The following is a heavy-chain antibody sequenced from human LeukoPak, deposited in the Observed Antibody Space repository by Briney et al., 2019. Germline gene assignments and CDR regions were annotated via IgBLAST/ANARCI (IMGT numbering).Heavy chain of an antibody. CDR3: AKDLKVAAGPMDV. Sequence: GGSLRLSCAASGFTFSDYYMSWVRQAPGKGLEWVSYISSSGSLVYYTDSVKGRFTISRDSAKNSLYLQMNSLRAEDTAVYYCAKDLKVAAGPMDVWGKGTTVTVSP. CDR2: ISSSGSLV. CDR1: GFTFSDYY. D-gene: IGHD6-13*01. V-gene: IGHV3-11*01. J-gene: IGHJ6*04.